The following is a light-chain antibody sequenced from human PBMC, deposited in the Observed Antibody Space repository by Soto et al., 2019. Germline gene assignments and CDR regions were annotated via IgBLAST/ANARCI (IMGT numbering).Light chain of an antibody. CDR2: RAS. V-gene: IGKV3-20*01. Sequence: EIVLTQSPDTLSLSPGERVTLSCRASQSVSRSFLAWYQQKPGQDPRLLIYRASIRATGIPDRFTGSGSGTDFTLTISRLEPEDFAVYYCQQYESSPLTFGGGAKVEIK. J-gene: IGKJ4*01. CDR3: QQYESSPLT. CDR1: QSVSRSF.